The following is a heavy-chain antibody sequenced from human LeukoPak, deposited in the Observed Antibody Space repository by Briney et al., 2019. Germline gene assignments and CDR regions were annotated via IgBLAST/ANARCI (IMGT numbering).Heavy chain of an antibody. Sequence: SETLSLTCTVSGGSIGSSNYYWGWIRQPPGKGLEWIGTIYYSGSTYYNPSLKSRVTRSVDTSKNQFSLKMSSVTTADTAVYYCMSGGSRRALIHYWGQGILVTVSS. J-gene: IGHJ4*02. D-gene: IGHD3-10*01. V-gene: IGHV4-39*01. CDR2: IYYSGST. CDR1: GGSIGSSNYY. CDR3: MSGGSRRALIHY.